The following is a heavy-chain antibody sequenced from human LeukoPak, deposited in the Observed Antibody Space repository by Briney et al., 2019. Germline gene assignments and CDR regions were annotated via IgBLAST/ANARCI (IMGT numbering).Heavy chain of an antibody. J-gene: IGHJ4*02. Sequence: GGSLRLSCAASRFTFKDYAMNWVRQAPGKGLEWVSTISGRGTGTYYADSVKGRFTISRDNSRNTLHLQMDSLRADDTAVYYCATSYSSSSGPFDSWGQGTLVTVSS. CDR1: RFTFKDYA. V-gene: IGHV3-23*01. CDR3: ATSYSSSSGPFDS. D-gene: IGHD6-6*01. CDR2: ISGRGTGT.